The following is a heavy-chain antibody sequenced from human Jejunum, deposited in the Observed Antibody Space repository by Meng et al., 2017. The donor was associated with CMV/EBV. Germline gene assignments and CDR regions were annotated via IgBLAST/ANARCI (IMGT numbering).Heavy chain of an antibody. CDR1: GGSLHSYY. V-gene: IGHV4-59*01. CDR2: IYYSGST. Sequence: SGGSLHSYYWSWIRQPPGKGLEWIGSIYYSGSTNYNPSLKSRVTISVDTSKNQFSLKLSSVTAADTAVYYCARVLNSGTFYKFDYWGQGTLVTVSS. CDR3: ARVLNSGTFYKFDY. J-gene: IGHJ4*02. D-gene: IGHD2/OR15-2a*01.